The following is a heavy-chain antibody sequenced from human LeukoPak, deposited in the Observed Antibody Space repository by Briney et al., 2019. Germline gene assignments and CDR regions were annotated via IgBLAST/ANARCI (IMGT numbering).Heavy chain of an antibody. D-gene: IGHD4-17*01. J-gene: IGHJ5*02. CDR2: IYYSGST. Sequence: TPSETLSLTCTVSGGSISSYYWSWLRQPPGKGLEWIGYIYYSGSTNYNPSLKSRVTMSVDTSKNQFSLKLSSVTAADTAVYYCARVYPYGDSGGWFDPWGQGTLVTVSS. CDR3: ARVYPYGDSGGWFDP. CDR1: GGSISSYY. V-gene: IGHV4-59*12.